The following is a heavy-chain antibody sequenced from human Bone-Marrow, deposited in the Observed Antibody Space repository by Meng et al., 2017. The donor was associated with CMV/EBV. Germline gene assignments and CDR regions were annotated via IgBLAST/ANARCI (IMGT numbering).Heavy chain of an antibody. Sequence: ASVKVSCKASGYTFTSYYKHWLRRAPGQRVEGLGIINHSGGSTSNAQAFQGRVTMTRYTSKNKVYMELHSLRSEDKAVYYCARASRMYSGSWYVGDYWGQGNLVTVAS. D-gene: IGHD6-13*01. V-gene: IGHV1-46*01. CDR3: ARASRMYSGSWYVGDY. CDR2: INHSGGST. J-gene: IGHJ4*02. CDR1: GYTFTSYY.